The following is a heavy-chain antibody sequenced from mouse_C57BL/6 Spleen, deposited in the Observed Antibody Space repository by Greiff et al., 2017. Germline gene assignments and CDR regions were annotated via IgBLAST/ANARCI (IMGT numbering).Heavy chain of an antibody. J-gene: IGHJ4*01. Sequence: VQLKESGPGMVKPSQSLSLTCTVTGYSITSGYDWHWIRHFPGNKLEWMGYISYSGSTNYNPSLKSRISITHDTSKNHFFLELHSVTTEDTATYYCARVEGNYYAMDYWGQGTSVTVSS. V-gene: IGHV3-1*01. CDR2: ISYSGST. CDR1: GYSITSGYD. CDR3: ARVEGNYYAMDY. D-gene: IGHD2-1*01.